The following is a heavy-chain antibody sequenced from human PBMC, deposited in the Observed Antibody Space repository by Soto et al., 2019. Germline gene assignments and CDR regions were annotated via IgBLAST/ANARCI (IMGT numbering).Heavy chain of an antibody. Sequence: QVQLVQSGTEVKKPGSSVKVSCKASGGSLSTNPISWVRQAPGQGPEWMGWISGYNANSDSARTFQGRLTMTTDASTSTAYMELRSLTSDDSAVYYCARDSSSSSIWFDPWGQGTLVTVSS. CDR1: GGSLSTNP. V-gene: IGHV1-18*04. D-gene: IGHD6-6*01. CDR3: ARDSSSSSIWFDP. CDR2: ISGYNANS. J-gene: IGHJ5*02.